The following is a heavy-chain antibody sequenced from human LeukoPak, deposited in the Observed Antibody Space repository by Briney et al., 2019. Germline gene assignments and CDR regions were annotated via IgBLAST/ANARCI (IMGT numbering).Heavy chain of an antibody. D-gene: IGHD3-22*01. CDR3: ARETYYDSSGYMVY. V-gene: IGHV1-69*13. J-gene: IGHJ4*02. CDR1: GYTFTSYG. Sequence: ASVKVSCKASGYTFTSYGISWVRQAPGQGLEWMGGIIPIFGTANYAQKFQGRVTITADESTSTAYMELSSLRSEDTAVYYCARETYYDSSGYMVYWGQGTLVTVSS. CDR2: IIPIFGTA.